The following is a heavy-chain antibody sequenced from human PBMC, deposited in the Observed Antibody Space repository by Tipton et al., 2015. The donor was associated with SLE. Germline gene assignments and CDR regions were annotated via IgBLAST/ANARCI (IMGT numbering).Heavy chain of an antibody. CDR1: GGSVSSSSKY. CDR2: IDYTGTTT. Sequence: TLSLTCTVSGGSVSSSSKYWAWIRQPPGEGLGWIGSIDYTGTTTYYNSFLKSRVTMSVDTSKNQFSLRLTSVIAADTAVYYCARLHGYSYGLNWFDPWGQGTLISVSS. V-gene: IGHV4-39*07. D-gene: IGHD5-18*01. J-gene: IGHJ5*02. CDR3: ARLHGYSYGLNWFDP.